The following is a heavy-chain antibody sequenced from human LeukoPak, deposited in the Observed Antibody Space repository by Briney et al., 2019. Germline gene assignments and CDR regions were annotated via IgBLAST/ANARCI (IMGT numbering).Heavy chain of an antibody. Sequence: PSETLSLTCTVSGGSLSSYYWSWIRQPPGKGLEWIGYIYHSGSTIYNPSLKSRVTISVDTSKNQFSLKLSSVTAADTAVYYCARYCSSTSCYEGYYGMDVWGQGTTVTVSS. CDR1: GGSLSSYY. CDR3: ARYCSSTSCYEGYYGMDV. V-gene: IGHV4-59*08. CDR2: IYHSGST. J-gene: IGHJ6*02. D-gene: IGHD2-2*01.